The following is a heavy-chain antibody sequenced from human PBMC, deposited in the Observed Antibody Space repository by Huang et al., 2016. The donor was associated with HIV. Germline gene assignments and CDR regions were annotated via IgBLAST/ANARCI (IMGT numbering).Heavy chain of an antibody. CDR2: IVPLFAVT. V-gene: IGHV1-69*10. Sequence: VQLVQSGAEVKRPGTSVKISCKASGGSFNSLAFNWVRQAPGQGLQYRWVIVPLFAVTNYAEKFRGRLTISADKSTSTVFMELRGLTSEDTAVFFCAREGQTWYGKPIAAFEIWGQGTTVIVSP. CDR3: AREGQTWYGKPIAAFEI. CDR1: GGSFNSLA. D-gene: IGHD6-13*01. J-gene: IGHJ3*02.